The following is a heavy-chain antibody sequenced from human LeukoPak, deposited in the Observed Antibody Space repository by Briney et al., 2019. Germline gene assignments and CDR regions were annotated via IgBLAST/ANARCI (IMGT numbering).Heavy chain of an antibody. Sequence: PGGSLRLSCAISGFTFSTYWMHWVRQVPGKGLVWVSRINIYGSSTYYADSVKGRFTISRDNAENILYLQMNSLRAEDTAVYYCARGVLLASEYSFDSSGPPNYWGQGTLVTVSS. CDR3: ARGVLLASEYSFDSSGPPNY. CDR2: INIYGSST. V-gene: IGHV3-74*01. CDR1: GFTFSTYW. D-gene: IGHD3-22*01. J-gene: IGHJ4*02.